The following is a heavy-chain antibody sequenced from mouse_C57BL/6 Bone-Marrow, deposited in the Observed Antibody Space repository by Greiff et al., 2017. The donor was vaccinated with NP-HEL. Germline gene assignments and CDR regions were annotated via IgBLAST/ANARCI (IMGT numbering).Heavy chain of an antibody. D-gene: IGHD1-1*01. CDR1: GYTFTSYW. CDR2: IDPSDSYT. J-gene: IGHJ3*01. CDR3: AREGTTVEFAY. Sequence: VQLQQPGAELVKPGASVKLSCKASGYTFTSYWMQWVKQRPGQGLEWIGEIDPSDSYTNYNQKVKGKGTLNVDTSSSTAYMQLSSLTSEDSAVYYCAREGTTVEFAYWGQGTLVTVSA. V-gene: IGHV1-50*01.